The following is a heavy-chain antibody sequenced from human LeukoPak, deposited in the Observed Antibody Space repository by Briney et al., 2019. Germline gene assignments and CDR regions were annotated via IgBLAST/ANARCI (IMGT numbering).Heavy chain of an antibody. CDR2: INHSGST. D-gene: IGHD1-7*01. V-gene: IGHV4-34*01. Sequence: SETLSLTCAVYGGSFSGYYWSWIRQPPGKGLEWIGEINHSGSTNYNPSLKSRVTISVDTSKNQFSLKLSSVTAADTAVYYCARPRGKNWNCPRRDDAFDIWGQGTMVTVSS. J-gene: IGHJ3*02. CDR1: GGSFSGYY. CDR3: ARPRGKNWNCPRRDDAFDI.